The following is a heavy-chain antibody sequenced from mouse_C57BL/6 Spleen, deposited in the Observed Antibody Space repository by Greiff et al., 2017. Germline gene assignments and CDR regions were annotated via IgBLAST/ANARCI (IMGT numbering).Heavy chain of an antibody. CDR3: ARGYGSSYFDY. J-gene: IGHJ2*01. D-gene: IGHD1-1*01. Sequence: QVQLQQPGAELVKPGASVKLSCKASGYTFTSYWMQWVKQRPGQGLEWIGEIDPSDSYTNYNQKFKGKATLTVDTSSSTAYMQLSSLTSDDSAVYCCARGYGSSYFDYWGQGTTLTVSS. V-gene: IGHV1-50*01. CDR1: GYTFTSYW. CDR2: IDPSDSYT.